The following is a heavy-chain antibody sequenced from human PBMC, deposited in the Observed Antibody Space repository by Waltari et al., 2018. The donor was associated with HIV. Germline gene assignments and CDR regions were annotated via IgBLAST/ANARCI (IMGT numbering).Heavy chain of an antibody. CDR1: GYAFTAYD. CDR2: INPSSGGT. Sequence: HVQLVQPGAEGKKPGASVKVSCKASGYAFTAYDMISVRQAPGQGLEWMGRINPSSGGTNYAQQFQGRVTMTRDTSISTAYVELSRLRSDDTAVYYCAREGARRTTMIYYYYGMDVWGQGTTVTVSS. D-gene: IGHD4-4*01. V-gene: IGHV1-2*06. J-gene: IGHJ6*02. CDR3: AREGARRTTMIYYYYGMDV.